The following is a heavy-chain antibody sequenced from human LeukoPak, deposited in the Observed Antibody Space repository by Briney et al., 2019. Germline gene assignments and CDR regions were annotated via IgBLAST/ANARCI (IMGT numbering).Heavy chain of an antibody. Sequence: SETLSLTCTVSGGSISSYYCNWIRQPPGKGLEWIGFIYYSGSTNYNPSLKSRVTLSVDTSKNQFSLKLSSVTAADTAVYSCARGNGWYPDWGQGTLVTVSS. J-gene: IGHJ4*02. V-gene: IGHV4-59*01. CDR2: IYYSGST. CDR1: GGSISSYY. CDR3: ARGNGWYPD. D-gene: IGHD6-19*01.